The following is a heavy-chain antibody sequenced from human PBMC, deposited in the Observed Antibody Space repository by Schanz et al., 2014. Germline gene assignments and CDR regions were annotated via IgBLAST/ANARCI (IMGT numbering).Heavy chain of an antibody. Sequence: QVQLVQSGAEVKKPGASVKVSCKASGYTFPTYGIGWVRQAPGQGLEWMAWISPYNGDTNYAQNVQGRVTVTTDTSTNTVYMELRSLRSDDTAVYYCARDQGVFWNGYSHFEFWGQGTQVTVSS. D-gene: IGHD3-3*01. J-gene: IGHJ4*02. CDR1: GYTFPTYG. CDR3: ARDQGVFWNGYSHFEF. V-gene: IGHV1-18*04. CDR2: ISPYNGDT.